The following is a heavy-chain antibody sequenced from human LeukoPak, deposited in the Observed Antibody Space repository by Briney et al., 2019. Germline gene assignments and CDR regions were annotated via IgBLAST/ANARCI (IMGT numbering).Heavy chain of an antibody. CDR2: IIPIFGTA. D-gene: IGHD3-10*01. CDR3: ARGRGSGSYYHYYGMDV. Sequence: SVKVSCKASGGTFSSYAISWVRQAPGQGLEWMGGIIPIFGTANYAQKFQGRVTITADESTSTAYMELRSLRSEDTAVYYCARGRGSGSYYHYYGMDVWGQGTTVTVSS. J-gene: IGHJ6*02. CDR1: GGTFSSYA. V-gene: IGHV1-69*13.